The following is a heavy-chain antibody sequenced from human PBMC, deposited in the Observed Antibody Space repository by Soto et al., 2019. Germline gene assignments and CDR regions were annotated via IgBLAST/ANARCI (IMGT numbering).Heavy chain of an antibody. CDR3: TTGGIAAAEYYYGMDV. D-gene: IGHD6-13*01. CDR2: IKSKTDGGTT. V-gene: IGHV3-15*07. J-gene: IGHJ6*02. CDR1: GCTFSNAW. Sequence: EVQLVESGGGLVKPGGYLRLSCAASGCTFSNAWMNWVRQAPGKGLEWVGRIKSKTDGGTTDYAAPVKGRFTISRDDSKNTLYLQMNSLKTEDTAVYYCTTGGIAAAEYYYGMDVWGQGTTVTVSS.